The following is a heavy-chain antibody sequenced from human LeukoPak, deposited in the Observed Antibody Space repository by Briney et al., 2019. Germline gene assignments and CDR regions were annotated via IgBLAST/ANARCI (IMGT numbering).Heavy chain of an antibody. CDR2: INQDGSEK. V-gene: IGHV3-7*03. D-gene: IGHD7-27*01. Sequence: QPGGSLRLSCAASGVTFSSYWMSWVRQVPGKGLEWVANINQDGSEKNYVGSVKGQFTISRDNAKNSLYLQMKSLRAEDTAVYYCARYDNWGSDSWGQGTLVTVSS. CDR1: GVTFSSYW. CDR3: ARYDNWGSDS. J-gene: IGHJ4*02.